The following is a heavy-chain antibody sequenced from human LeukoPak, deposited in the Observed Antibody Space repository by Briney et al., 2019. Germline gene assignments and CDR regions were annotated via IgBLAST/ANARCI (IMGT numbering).Heavy chain of an antibody. CDR1: GYSISSGYF. D-gene: IGHD3-22*01. Sequence: SETLSLTCTVSGYSISSGYFWGWIRQPPGKGLEGIGEINHSGSTNHNPSLESRVTISVDTSKNQFSLKLSSVTAADTAVYYCARLRYYYYDSSGSKYYFDYWGQGTLVTVSS. J-gene: IGHJ4*02. CDR2: INHSGST. V-gene: IGHV4-38-2*02. CDR3: ARLRYYYYDSSGSKYYFDY.